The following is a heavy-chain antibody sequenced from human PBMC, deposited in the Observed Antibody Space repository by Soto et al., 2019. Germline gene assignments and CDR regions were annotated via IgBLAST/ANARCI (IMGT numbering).Heavy chain of an antibody. CDR1: GASFSSHS. CDR2: IIPIFGTT. D-gene: IGHD3-9*01. Sequence: QVQLAQSGAEVKKPGSSVKVSCKASGASFSSHSISWVRQAPGQGFEWMGGIIPIFGTTHYAQNFQGRVTMTADKSTNTAHIEMSSLRSGDTALHRCATILGGVFQNWGHGTQVPVSS. CDR3: ATILGGVFQN. V-gene: IGHV1-69*06. J-gene: IGHJ1*01.